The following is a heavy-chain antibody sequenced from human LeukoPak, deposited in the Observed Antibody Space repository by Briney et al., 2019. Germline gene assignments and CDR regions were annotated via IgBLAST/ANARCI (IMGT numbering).Heavy chain of an antibody. CDR3: ARVGYSYGIDY. Sequence: ASETLSLTCTVSGGSISSYYWSWIRQPPGKGLGWIGYIYYSGSTNYNPSLKSRVTISVDTSKNQFSLKLSSVTAADTAVYYCARVGYSYGIDYWGQGTLVTVSS. CDR1: GGSISSYY. V-gene: IGHV4-59*01. J-gene: IGHJ4*02. CDR2: IYYSGST. D-gene: IGHD5-18*01.